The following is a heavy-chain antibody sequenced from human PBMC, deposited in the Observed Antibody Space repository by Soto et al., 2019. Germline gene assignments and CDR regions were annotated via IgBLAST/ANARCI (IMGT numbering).Heavy chain of an antibody. Sequence: GESLKISCKGSGYSFTSYWISWVRQMPGKGLEWMGGIDPSDSYTNYSPSFQGHVTISADKSISTAYLQWSSLKASDTAMYYCARRGAEMATTTRYYYYGMDVWGQGTTVTVSS. CDR2: IDPSDSYT. J-gene: IGHJ6*02. CDR1: GYSFTSYW. D-gene: IGHD1-1*01. CDR3: ARRGAEMATTTRYYYYGMDV. V-gene: IGHV5-10-1*01.